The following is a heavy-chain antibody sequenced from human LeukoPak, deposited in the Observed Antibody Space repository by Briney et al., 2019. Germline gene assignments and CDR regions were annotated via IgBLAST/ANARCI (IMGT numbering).Heavy chain of an antibody. CDR3: ARDRWSGSYYGDAFDI. D-gene: IGHD1-26*01. J-gene: IGHJ3*02. V-gene: IGHV4-39*07. CDR1: AGSISSSSYY. CDR2: IYYSGST. Sequence: PSETLSLTCTVSAGSISSSSYYWGWIRQPPGKGLEWIGSIYYSGSTYYNPSLKSRVTISVDTSKNQFSLKLSSMTAADTAVYYGARDRWSGSYYGDAFDIWGQGTMVTVSS.